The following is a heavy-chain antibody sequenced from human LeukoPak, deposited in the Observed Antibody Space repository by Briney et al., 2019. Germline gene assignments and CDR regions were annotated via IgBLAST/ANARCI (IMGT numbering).Heavy chain of an antibody. Sequence: SETLSLTCTVSGGSISSSSYYWGWIRQPPGKGLEWIGSIYFIGITYYNPSLKSRITISVDTSKSQLSLKLNSVIAADTAVYYCARPTYDSSDYEYFQHWGQGTLVTVSS. CDR2: IYFIGIT. V-gene: IGHV4-39*07. D-gene: IGHD3-22*01. CDR3: ARPTYDSSDYEYFQH. CDR1: GGSISSSSYY. J-gene: IGHJ1*01.